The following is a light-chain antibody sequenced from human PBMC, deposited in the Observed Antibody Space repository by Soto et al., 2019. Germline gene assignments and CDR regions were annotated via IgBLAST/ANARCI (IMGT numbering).Light chain of an antibody. CDR3: SSYAGSNNIVV. V-gene: IGLV2-8*01. CDR1: SSDVGGYNY. Sequence: QSVLTQPPSASGSPGQSVTISCTGTSSDVGGYNYVSWYQQHPGKAPKLMIYEVSKRPSGVPDRFSGFKSGNTASLTVSGLQAEDEADYYCSSYAGSNNIVVFGGGTQLTVL. J-gene: IGLJ2*01. CDR2: EVS.